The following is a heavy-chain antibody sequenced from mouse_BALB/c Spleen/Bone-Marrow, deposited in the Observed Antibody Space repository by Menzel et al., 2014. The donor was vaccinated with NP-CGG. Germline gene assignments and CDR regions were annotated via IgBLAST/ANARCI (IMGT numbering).Heavy chain of an antibody. CDR1: GFTFSSYT. CDR2: ISSGGSYT. V-gene: IGHV5-6-4*01. D-gene: IGHD2-14*01. J-gene: IGHJ3*01. CDR3: TRSYYRYDEEAWFAY. Sequence: EVKLMESGGGLVKPGGSLKLSCAASGFTFSSYTMSWVRQTPEKRLEWVATISSGGSYTYYPDSVKGRFTISRDNAKNTLYLQMSSPKSEDTAMYYCTRSYYRYDEEAWFAYWGQGTLVTVSA.